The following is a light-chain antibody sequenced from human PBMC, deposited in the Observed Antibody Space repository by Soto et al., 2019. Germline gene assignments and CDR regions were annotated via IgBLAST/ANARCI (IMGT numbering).Light chain of an antibody. CDR1: QSISSW. J-gene: IGKJ1*01. Sequence: DIQMTQSPSTLSASVGDRVTITCRASQSISSWLDWYQQKPGKAPKLLIHDASSLESGVPSRFSGSGSGTEFTLTITSLQPDDVATYYCQQYNSYPWTFGQGTKVDI. CDR3: QQYNSYPWT. V-gene: IGKV1-5*01. CDR2: DAS.